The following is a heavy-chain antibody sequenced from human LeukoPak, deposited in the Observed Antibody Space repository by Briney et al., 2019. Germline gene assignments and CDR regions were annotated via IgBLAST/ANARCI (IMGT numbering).Heavy chain of an antibody. J-gene: IGHJ5*01. CDR3: ARGVSSSWFSSWFDS. CDR1: GYNFIDYY. CDR2: MNPNTGGT. D-gene: IGHD3-22*01. V-gene: IGHV1-2*02. Sequence: ASVKVSCKTSGYNFIDYYINWVRQAPGQGLEWMAWMNPNTGGTKFAQRFQGRVTMTRDTSISTAYMELSRLTSDDTAVYCCARGVSSSWFSSWFDSWGQGTLVSVSS.